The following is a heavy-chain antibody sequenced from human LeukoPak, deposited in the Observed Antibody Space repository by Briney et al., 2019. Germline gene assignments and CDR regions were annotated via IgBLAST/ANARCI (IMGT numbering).Heavy chain of an antibody. CDR1: GVSISSYY. CDR2: IYYSGST. Sequence: PSETLSLTCTVSGVSISSYYWSWIRQPPGKGLEWIGYIYYSGSTNYKPSLKSRVTISVDTSKNQFSLKLSSVTAADTAVYYCARDRRYYDTSGTVYYDAMDVWGQGTTVTVSS. J-gene: IGHJ6*02. CDR3: ARDRRYYDTSGTVYYDAMDV. D-gene: IGHD3-22*01. V-gene: IGHV4-59*01.